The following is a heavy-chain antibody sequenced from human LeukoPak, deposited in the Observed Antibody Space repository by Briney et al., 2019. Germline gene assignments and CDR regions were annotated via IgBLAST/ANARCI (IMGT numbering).Heavy chain of an antibody. Sequence: ASVKVSCKASGYTFTSYAISWVRQAPGQGLEWMGGIIPIFSTANYAQKFQGRVTITADESTSTAYMELSSLRSEDTAVYYCARDRTGSLDAFDIWGQGTMVTVSS. D-gene: IGHD3-10*01. J-gene: IGHJ3*02. CDR2: IIPIFSTA. CDR3: ARDRTGSLDAFDI. CDR1: GYTFTSYA. V-gene: IGHV1-69*13.